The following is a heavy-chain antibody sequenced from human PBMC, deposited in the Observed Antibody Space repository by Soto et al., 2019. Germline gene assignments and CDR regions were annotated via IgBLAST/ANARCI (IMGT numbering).Heavy chain of an antibody. J-gene: IGHJ4*02. CDR3: ARVSFGGNCSGGSCYFGDY. D-gene: IGHD2-15*01. CDR1: GFTFSSYA. Sequence: QVQLVESGGGVVQPGRSLRLSCAASGFTFSSYAMHWVRQAPGKGLEWVAVISYDGSNKYYADSVKGRFTISRDNYKNTQYLKMNSLIAEDTVVYYCARVSFGGNCSGGSCYFGDYWGQGNLVTVSS. V-gene: IGHV3-30-3*01. CDR2: ISYDGSNK.